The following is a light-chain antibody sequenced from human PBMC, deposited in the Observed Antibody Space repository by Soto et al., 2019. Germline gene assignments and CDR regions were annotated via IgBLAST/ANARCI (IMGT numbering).Light chain of an antibody. CDR1: QSVSSSSY. Sequence: EIVLTQSPGTLSLSPGERATLSCRASQSVSSSSYLAWYQQKPGQAPRLHIYGAASRATGIPDRFRGSGSATDFTLTISRLAPEDFAVYYCRQYGSSPSYTFGQGNKLEIK. CDR3: RQYGSSPSYT. J-gene: IGKJ2*01. CDR2: GAA. V-gene: IGKV3-20*01.